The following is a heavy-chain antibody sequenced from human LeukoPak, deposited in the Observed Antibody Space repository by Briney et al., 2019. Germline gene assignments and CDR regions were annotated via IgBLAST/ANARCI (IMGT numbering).Heavy chain of an antibody. D-gene: IGHD3-3*01. CDR1: GGSFRGYY. CDR2: INHSGST. J-gene: IGHJ3*02. Sequence: PSETLSLTCAVYGGSFRGYYWSWIRQPPGKGLEWIGEINHSGSTNYNPSLKSRVTISVDTSKNQFSLKLSSVTAADTAVYYCARGEKRITIFGVVTRRYAFDIWGQGTMVTVSS. V-gene: IGHV4-34*01. CDR3: ARGEKRITIFGVVTRRYAFDI.